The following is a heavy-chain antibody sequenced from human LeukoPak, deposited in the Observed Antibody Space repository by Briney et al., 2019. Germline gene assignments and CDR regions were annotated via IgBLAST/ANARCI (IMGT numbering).Heavy chain of an antibody. J-gene: IGHJ3*02. CDR2: INHSGST. CDR1: GGSFSGYY. Sequence: SETLSLTCAVYGGSFSGYYWSWIRQPPGKGLEWIGEINHSGSTNYNPSLKSRVTISVDTSKNQFSLKLSSVTAADTAVYYCARAQGAFDIWGQGTMVTVSS. V-gene: IGHV4-34*01. CDR3: ARAQGAFDI.